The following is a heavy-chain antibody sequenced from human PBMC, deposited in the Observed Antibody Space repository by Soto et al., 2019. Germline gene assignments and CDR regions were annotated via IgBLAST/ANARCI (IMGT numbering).Heavy chain of an antibody. J-gene: IGHJ6*02. D-gene: IGHD3-3*01. Sequence: QVQLQQWGAGLLKPSETLSLTCAVYGGSFSGYYWSWIRQPPGKGLEWIGEINHSGSTNYNPSLKSRGNITVNPAKNQFPPKLSSVTAADTAVYYCARGSRGFWSGLYYYYGMDVWGQGTTVTVSS. V-gene: IGHV4-34*01. CDR3: ARGSRGFWSGLYYYYGMDV. CDR1: GGSFSGYY. CDR2: INHSGST.